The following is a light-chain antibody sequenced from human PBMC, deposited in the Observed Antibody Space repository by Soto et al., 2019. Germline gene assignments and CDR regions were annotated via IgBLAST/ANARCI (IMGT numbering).Light chain of an antibody. Sequence: DIQMTQSPSTLSASVADRVTITCRASQSISSWLAWYQQKPGKAPKLLIYKASSLESGVPSRFSGSGSGTEFTLTISSLQPDDFATYYCQQYNSYWTFGQGTKV. V-gene: IGKV1-5*03. CDR1: QSISSW. CDR3: QQYNSYWT. CDR2: KAS. J-gene: IGKJ1*01.